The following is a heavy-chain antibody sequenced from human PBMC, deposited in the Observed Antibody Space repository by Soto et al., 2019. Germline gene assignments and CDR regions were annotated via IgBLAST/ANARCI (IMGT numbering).Heavy chain of an antibody. Sequence: ASLKGSCKTSGGTFSGYAISWVRQSPGQGLEWMGGIIPIFGTANYAQKFQGRVTITADESTSTAYMELSSLRSEDTAVYYCARDPTGFHRWFDPWGQGTLVTVSS. CDR3: ARDPTGFHRWFDP. V-gene: IGHV1-69*13. CDR1: GGTFSGYA. CDR2: IIPIFGTA. J-gene: IGHJ5*02.